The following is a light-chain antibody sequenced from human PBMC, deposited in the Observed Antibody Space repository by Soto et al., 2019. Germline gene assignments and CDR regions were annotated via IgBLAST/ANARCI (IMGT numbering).Light chain of an antibody. CDR3: QQRFSPPLT. CDR1: QSITTY. Sequence: DIQMTQSPSSLSASVGDTVTITCRASQSITTYLNWYQQKPGKAPHLLIYSASTLQSGVPSKFSGSGSGTDFTLTINSLQPEDFATYFCQQRFSPPLTFGGGTKVEIK. V-gene: IGKV1-39*01. CDR2: SAS. J-gene: IGKJ4*01.